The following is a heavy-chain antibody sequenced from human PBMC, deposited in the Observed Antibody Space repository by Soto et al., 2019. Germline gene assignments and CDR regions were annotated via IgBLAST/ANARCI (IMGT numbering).Heavy chain of an antibody. CDR1: GGSINSGGYY. CDR2: IYYSGST. V-gene: IGHV4-31*03. Sequence: QVQLQESGPGLVKPSQTLSLICTVSGGSINSGGYYWSWIRQHPGKGLEWIGYIYYSGSTYYNPSPGIRVTITRGGYENQFPLKLSHLPAWDPAGYFWGAPYPQPGYRSSWGFDPWGQVPLLTLS. J-gene: IGHJ5*02. D-gene: IGHD6-13*01. CDR3: GAPYPQPGYRSSWGFDP.